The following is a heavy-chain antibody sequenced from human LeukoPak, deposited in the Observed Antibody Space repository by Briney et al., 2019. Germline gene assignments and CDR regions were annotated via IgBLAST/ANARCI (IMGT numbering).Heavy chain of an antibody. CDR1: GVSISSYY. V-gene: IGHV4-59*01. CDR3: ARGAYSSSSGGRFYFDY. CDR2: IYYGGSN. Sequence: SETLSFTCTVSGVSISSYYWRWIRQPPGKGLEWIGYIYYGGSNNYNPSLKSRVTISVDTSKNQFTLKLSSVTAADTAVYYCARGAYSSSSGGRFYFDYWGQGTLVTVSS. J-gene: IGHJ4*02. D-gene: IGHD6-13*01.